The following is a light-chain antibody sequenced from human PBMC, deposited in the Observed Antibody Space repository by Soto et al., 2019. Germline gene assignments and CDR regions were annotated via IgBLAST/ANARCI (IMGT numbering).Light chain of an antibody. J-gene: IGKJ5*01. CDR1: QTVSSN. CDR2: YAS. Sequence: EVVLTQSPDTLSVSPGERATLSCRASQTVSSNLAWYQQKPGQAPRLLIYYASTRATGIPARFSGSGSGTDFTLTISSLQSEDFAVYYCQQYHKWPITVGQGARLEVK. V-gene: IGKV3-15*01. CDR3: QQYHKWPIT.